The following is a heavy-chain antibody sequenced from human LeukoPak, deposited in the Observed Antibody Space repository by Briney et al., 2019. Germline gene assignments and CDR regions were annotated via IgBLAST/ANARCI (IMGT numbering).Heavy chain of an antibody. V-gene: IGHV3-23*01. CDR1: GFTFSSYG. Sequence: GGSLRLSCAASGFTFSSYGMSCVRQAPGKGLEWVSAISGTGGNTYYADSVKGRFTISRDNSKNTLYLQVNSLRAEDTAVYYCAKRYYYAGSGYYALEYWGQGTLVTVSS. D-gene: IGHD3-22*01. J-gene: IGHJ4*02. CDR2: ISGTGGNT. CDR3: AKRYYYAGSGYYALEY.